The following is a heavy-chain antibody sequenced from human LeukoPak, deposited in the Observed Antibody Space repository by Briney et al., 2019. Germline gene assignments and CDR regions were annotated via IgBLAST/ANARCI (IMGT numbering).Heavy chain of an antibody. V-gene: IGHV3-30-3*01. CDR2: ISYDGSNK. CDR3: AHSYDSSGYFDY. D-gene: IGHD3-22*01. J-gene: IGHJ4*02. Sequence: GGSLRLSCAASGFTFSSYAMHWVRQAPGKGLEWVAVISYDGSNKYYADSVKGRFTISRDNSKNTLYLQMNSLRAEDTAVYYCAHSYDSSGYFDYWGQGTLVTVSS. CDR1: GFTFSSYA.